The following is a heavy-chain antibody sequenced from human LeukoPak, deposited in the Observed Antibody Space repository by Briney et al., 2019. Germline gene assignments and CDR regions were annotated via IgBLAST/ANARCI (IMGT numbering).Heavy chain of an antibody. J-gene: IGHJ3*02. D-gene: IGHD3-16*01. CDR3: ATKTYGKEAFDI. CDR2: IYSSGST. Sequence: SETLSLTCTVSGGSISTFYWSWIRQPAGKGLEWIGRIYSSGSTNYNPSLKSRVTMSVDTSKNQFSLKLSSVTAADTAVYYCATKTYGKEAFDIWGQGTMVTVSP. CDR1: GGSISTFY. V-gene: IGHV4-4*07.